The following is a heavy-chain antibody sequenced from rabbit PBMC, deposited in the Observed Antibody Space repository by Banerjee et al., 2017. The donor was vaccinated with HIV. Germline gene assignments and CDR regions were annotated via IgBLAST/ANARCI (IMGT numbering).Heavy chain of an antibody. CDR1: GFSFSSSYY. CDR2: IYAGSSGST. J-gene: IGHJ4*01. V-gene: IGHV1S40*01. D-gene: IGHD2-1*01. Sequence: QSLEESGGDLVKPGASLTLTCTASGFSFSSSYYMCWVRQAPGKGLEWIACIYAGSSGSTYYASWAKGRFTISKTSSTTVTLQMTSLTAADTATYFCATYDDYGEYGDYFNLWGPGTLVTVS. CDR3: ATYDDYGEYGDYFNL.